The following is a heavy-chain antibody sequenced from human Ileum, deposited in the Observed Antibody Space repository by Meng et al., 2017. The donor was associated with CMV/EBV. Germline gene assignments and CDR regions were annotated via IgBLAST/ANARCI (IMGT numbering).Heavy chain of an antibody. Sequence: ASVKVSCKTSGYTFINFGVGWVRQAPGQGLEWLGWIGPYSGATIYARSFQGRVTMTTDTPTSTAYMELGGLRSDDTAVYYCARTLKGSNFWFNTWGQGTLVTVSS. J-gene: IGHJ5*02. D-gene: IGHD4-11*01. CDR2: IGPYSGAT. CDR1: GYTFINFG. V-gene: IGHV1-18*01. CDR3: ARTLKGSNFWFNT.